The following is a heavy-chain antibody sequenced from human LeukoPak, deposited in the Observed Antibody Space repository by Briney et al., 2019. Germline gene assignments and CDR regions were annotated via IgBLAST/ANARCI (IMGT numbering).Heavy chain of an antibody. J-gene: IGHJ4*02. V-gene: IGHV4-59*12. Sequence: SETLSLTCTVSGGSISSYYWSWIRQPPGKGLEWIGYIYYSGSTNYNPSLKSRVTISVDTSKNQFSLKLSSVTAADTAVYFCARDRNGLLENYWGQGTLVTVSS. CDR1: GGSISSYY. D-gene: IGHD1-1*01. CDR2: IYYSGST. CDR3: ARDRNGLLENY.